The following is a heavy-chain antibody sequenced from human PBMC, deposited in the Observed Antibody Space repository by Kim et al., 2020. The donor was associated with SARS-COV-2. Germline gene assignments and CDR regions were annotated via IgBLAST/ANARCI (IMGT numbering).Heavy chain of an antibody. Sequence: YAASVKGRFTISRDNAKNSLYLQMYSLRAEDTAVYYCTRDSGDILNWFDPWGQGTLVTVSS. J-gene: IGHJ5*02. V-gene: IGHV3-11*05. CDR3: TRDSGDILNWFDP. D-gene: IGHD2-15*01.